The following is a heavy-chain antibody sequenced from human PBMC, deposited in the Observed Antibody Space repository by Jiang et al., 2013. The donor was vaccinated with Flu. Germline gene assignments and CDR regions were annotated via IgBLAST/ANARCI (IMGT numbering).Heavy chain of an antibody. Sequence: VQLLESGGGLVQPGGSLRLSCAASGFIFTNYVINWVRQAPGKGLEWVASVRTSGATRHYADSVKGRLTVSRDNSKGTVFLEMNSLRTDDTALYYCARSDRFCTTTTCYTSFDYWGQGILVTVSS. CDR1: GFIFTNYV. D-gene: IGHD2-2*02. CDR2: VRTSGATR. J-gene: IGHJ4*02. V-gene: IGHV3-23*01. CDR3: ARSDRFCTTTTCYTSFDY.